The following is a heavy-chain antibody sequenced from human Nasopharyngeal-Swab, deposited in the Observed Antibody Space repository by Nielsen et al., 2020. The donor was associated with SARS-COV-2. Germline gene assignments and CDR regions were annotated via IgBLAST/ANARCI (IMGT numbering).Heavy chain of an antibody. CDR1: GGSFSDYY. CDR3: ARGEEGLRITMVRGVIFDY. D-gene: IGHD3-10*01. Sequence: SETLSLTCAVYGGSFSDYYWSWIRQPPGKGLEWIGEINHSGSTNYNPSLKSRVTISVDTSKNQFSLKLSSVTAADTAVYYCARGEEGLRITMVRGVIFDYWGQGTLVTVSS. CDR2: INHSGST. J-gene: IGHJ4*02. V-gene: IGHV4-34*01.